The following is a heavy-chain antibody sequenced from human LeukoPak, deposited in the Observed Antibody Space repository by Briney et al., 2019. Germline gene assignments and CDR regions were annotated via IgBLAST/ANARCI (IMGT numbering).Heavy chain of an antibody. V-gene: IGHV3-9*01. CDR1: GFTFDDYA. D-gene: IGHD4-17*01. J-gene: IGHJ4*02. Sequence: GGSLRLSCAASGFTFDDYAMHWVRQAPGKGLEWVSGISWNSGSIGYADSVKGRFTISRDNAKNSLYLQMNSLRAEDTALYYCARRSSYGDFLYYFDYWGQGTLVTVSS. CDR2: ISWNSGSI. CDR3: ARRSSYGDFLYYFDY.